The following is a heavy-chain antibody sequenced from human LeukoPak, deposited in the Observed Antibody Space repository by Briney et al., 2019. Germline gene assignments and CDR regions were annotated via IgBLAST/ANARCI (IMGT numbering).Heavy chain of an antibody. V-gene: IGHV3-74*01. J-gene: IGHJ4*02. CDR2: IKSDGSST. CDR3: AKDGGDIVVVPAADRGGPFDY. D-gene: IGHD2-2*01. Sequence: GGSLRLSCAASGFTFSSYWMHWVRQAPRKGLVWVSRIKSDGSSTTYADSVKGRFTTSRDNAKNTLYLQMSSLRAEDTAVYYCAKDGGDIVVVPAADRGGPFDYWGQGTLVTVSS. CDR1: GFTFSSYW.